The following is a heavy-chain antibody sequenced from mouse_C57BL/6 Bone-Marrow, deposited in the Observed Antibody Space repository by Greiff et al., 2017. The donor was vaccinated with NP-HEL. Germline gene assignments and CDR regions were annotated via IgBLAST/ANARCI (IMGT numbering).Heavy chain of an antibody. CDR1: GYTFTSYW. D-gene: IGHD2-4*01. J-gene: IGHJ2*01. CDR2: IYPGSGST. Sequence: QVQLQQPGAELVKPGASVKMSCKASGYTFTSYWITWVKQRPGQGLEWIGDIYPGSGSTNYNEKFKSKATLTVDTSSSTAYMQLSSLTSEDSAVYYCARGGAFYDYDEDFDYWGQGTTLTVSS. CDR3: ARGGAFYDYDEDFDY. V-gene: IGHV1-55*01.